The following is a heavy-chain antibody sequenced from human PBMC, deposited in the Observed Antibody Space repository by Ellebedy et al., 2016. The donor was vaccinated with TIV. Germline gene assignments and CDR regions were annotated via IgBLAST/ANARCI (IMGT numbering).Heavy chain of an antibody. CDR3: ARDRTPRVRSSTSRTWFDP. D-gene: IGHD2-2*01. CDR1: GGTFSSYA. CDR2: IIPIFGTA. V-gene: IGHV1-69*13. Sequence: AASVKVSCKASGGTFSSYAISWVRQAPGQGLEWMGGIIPIFGTANYAQKFQGRVTITADESTSTAYMELSSLRSEDTAVYYCARDRTPRVRSSTSRTWFDPWGQGTLVTVSS. J-gene: IGHJ5*02.